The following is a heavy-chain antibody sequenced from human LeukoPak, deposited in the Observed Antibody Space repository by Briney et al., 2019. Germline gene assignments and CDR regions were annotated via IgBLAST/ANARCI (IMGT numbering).Heavy chain of an antibody. CDR3: AKTGPSYCSGGSCYPYYFDY. CDR1: GFTFSSYG. D-gene: IGHD2-15*01. V-gene: IGHV3-30*02. J-gene: IGHJ4*02. CDR2: IRYDGSNK. Sequence: GGSLRLSCAASGFTFSSYGMHWVRQAPGKGLEWVAFIRYDGSNKYYADSVKGRFTISRDNSKNTLYLQMNSLRAEDTAAYYCAKTGPSYCSGGSCYPYYFDYWGQGTLVTVSS.